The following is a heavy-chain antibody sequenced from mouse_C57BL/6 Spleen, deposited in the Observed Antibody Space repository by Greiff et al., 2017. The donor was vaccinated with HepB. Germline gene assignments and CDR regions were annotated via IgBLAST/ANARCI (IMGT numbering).Heavy chain of an antibody. Sequence: EVQRVESGGDLVKPGGSLKLSCAASGFTFSSYGMSWVRQTPDKRLEWVATISSGGSYTYYPDSVKGRFTIARDTAKNTLYLQMSSLKSEDTAMYYCARLPTYYYCSLYYFDYWGQGTTLTAAS. V-gene: IGHV5-6*01. CDR2: ISSGGSYT. D-gene: IGHD1-1*01. J-gene: IGHJ2*01. CDR3: ARLPTYYYCSLYYFDY. CDR1: GFTFSSYG.